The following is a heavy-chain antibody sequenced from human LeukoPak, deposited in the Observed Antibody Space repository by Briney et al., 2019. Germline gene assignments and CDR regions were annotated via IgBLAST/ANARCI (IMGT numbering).Heavy chain of an antibody. V-gene: IGHV4-30-4*01. Sequence: PSETLSLTCTVSGGSISSGDYYWTWIRQPPGKGLEWIGYIYYSGNTHYNPSLKSRVSISVDPAKNQFSLNLSSVTAADTAVYYCARDQNKYDSSGYYYYQYGMDVWGQGTTVTVSS. CDR1: GGSISSGDYY. D-gene: IGHD3-22*01. CDR3: ARDQNKYDSSGYYYYQYGMDV. J-gene: IGHJ6*02. CDR2: IYYSGNT.